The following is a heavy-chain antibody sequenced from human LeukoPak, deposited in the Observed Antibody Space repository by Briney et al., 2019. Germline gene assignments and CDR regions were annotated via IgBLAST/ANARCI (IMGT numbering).Heavy chain of an antibody. CDR3: ARDLLRGLTGSWFEAFDI. J-gene: IGHJ3*02. CDR1: GYSISSGYY. D-gene: IGHD4-17*01. V-gene: IGHV4-38-2*02. Sequence: SETLSLTCTVSGYSISSGYYWGWIRQSPGKGLEWIGSIYNSGSTYYNPSLKSRITISVDTSKNQFSLRLRSVTAADTATYYCARDLLRGLTGSWFEAFDIWGQGTMVTVSS. CDR2: IYNSGST.